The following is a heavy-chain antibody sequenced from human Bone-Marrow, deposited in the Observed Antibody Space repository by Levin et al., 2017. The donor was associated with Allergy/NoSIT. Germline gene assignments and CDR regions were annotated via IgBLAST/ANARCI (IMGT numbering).Heavy chain of an antibody. D-gene: IGHD6-6*01. J-gene: IGHJ4*02. V-gene: IGHV3-23*01. CDR1: GFSFNNYA. CDR3: AKAHSSSAGYFDY. Sequence: GGSLRLSCAASGFSFNNYAMSWVRQTPGKGLEWVSGISGSGDNTYYADSVKGRFTISRDTSKSTLFMQMNSLSAEDTAVYFCAKAHSSSAGYFDYWGQGTLVTVSS. CDR2: ISGSGDNT.